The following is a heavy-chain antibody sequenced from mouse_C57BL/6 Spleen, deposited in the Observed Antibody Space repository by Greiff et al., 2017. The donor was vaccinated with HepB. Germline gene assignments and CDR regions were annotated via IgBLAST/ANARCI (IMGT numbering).Heavy chain of an antibody. CDR1: GYTFTSYW. Sequence: QVQLQQPGAELVRPGTSVKLSCKASGYTFTSYWMHWVKQRPGQGLEWSGVIDPSDSYTNYNQKFKGKATLTVDTSSSTAYMQLSSLTSEDSAVYYGAGGNYYGSSLHFDYWGQGTTLTVSS. D-gene: IGHD1-1*01. CDR2: IDPSDSYT. CDR3: AGGNYYGSSLHFDY. V-gene: IGHV1-59*01. J-gene: IGHJ2*01.